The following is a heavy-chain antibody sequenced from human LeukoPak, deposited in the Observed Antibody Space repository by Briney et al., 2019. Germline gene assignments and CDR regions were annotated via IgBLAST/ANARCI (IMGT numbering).Heavy chain of an antibody. J-gene: IGHJ3*02. CDR3: ATDFRTGFYDAFDI. Sequence: ASVKVSCKVSGYTLTELSMHWVRQAPGKGLEWMGGFDPEDGETIYAQKFQGRVTMTEDTSTGTAYMELSSLRSEDTAVYYCATDFRTGFYDAFDIWGQGTMVTVSS. D-gene: IGHD3/OR15-3a*01. CDR1: GYTLTELS. V-gene: IGHV1-24*01. CDR2: FDPEDGET.